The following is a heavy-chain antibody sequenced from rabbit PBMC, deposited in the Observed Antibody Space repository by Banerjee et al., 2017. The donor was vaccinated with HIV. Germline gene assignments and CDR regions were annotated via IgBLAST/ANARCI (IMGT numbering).Heavy chain of an antibody. V-gene: IGHV1S40*01. CDR3: ARDTGSSLSSYGMDL. D-gene: IGHD8-1*01. J-gene: IGHJ6*01. Sequence: LVEYGGDLVQPGASLTLTCTASGFDFSAYTFMCWVRQAPGKGLEWIACIDSGSRDFTYYASWARGRFTISKTASPTVTLQTTSLTVADTAPYFCARDTGSSLSSYGMDLRGQGTLFTVS. CDR1: GFDFSAYTF. CDR2: IDSGSRDFT.